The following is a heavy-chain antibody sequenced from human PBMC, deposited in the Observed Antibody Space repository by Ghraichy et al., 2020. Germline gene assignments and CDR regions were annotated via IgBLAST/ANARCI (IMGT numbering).Heavy chain of an antibody. D-gene: IGHD2-2*02. V-gene: IGHV3-23*01. CDR3: AKEGSCSSTSCYTDDAFDI. J-gene: IGHJ3*02. CDR2: ISGSGGST. Sequence: GGSLRLSCAASGFTFSSSAMSWVRQAPGKGLEWVSAISGSGGSTYYADSVKGRFTISRDNSKNTLYLQLNSLRAEDTAVYYCAKEGSCSSTSCYTDDAFDIWGQGTMVTVSS. CDR1: GFTFSSSA.